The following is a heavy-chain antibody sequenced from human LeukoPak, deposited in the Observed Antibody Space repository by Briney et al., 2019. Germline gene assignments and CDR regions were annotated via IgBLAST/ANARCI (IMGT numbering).Heavy chain of an antibody. V-gene: IGHV3-21*06. CDR2: ISSSGTNI. J-gene: IGHJ4*02. CDR3: ARVYSGSYCADY. CDR1: GFIFSFYT. D-gene: IGHD1-26*01. Sequence: NPGGSLRLSCAASGFIFSFYTINWVRQAPGKGLEWVSSISSSGTNIYYADSVEGRFTIYRDNAKNSLYLQMNSLRAHDTAVYYSARVYSGSYCADYWGQGTLVTVSS.